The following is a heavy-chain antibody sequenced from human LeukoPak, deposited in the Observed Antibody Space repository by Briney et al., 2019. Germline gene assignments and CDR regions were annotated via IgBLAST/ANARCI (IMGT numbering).Heavy chain of an antibody. D-gene: IGHD2-15*01. J-gene: IGHJ4*02. CDR1: GDSVASGTSY. CDR2: VYPSGST. V-gene: IGHV4-61*02. CDR3: SRVFWQSGGYFDY. Sequence: SETLSLTCTVSGDSVASGTSYWSWIRQPAGKGLEWIGRVYPSGSTDYNPSVKSRLSISIDMSKNQFSLNLTSITAADTAVYYCSRVFWQSGGYFDYWGQGILVTVSS.